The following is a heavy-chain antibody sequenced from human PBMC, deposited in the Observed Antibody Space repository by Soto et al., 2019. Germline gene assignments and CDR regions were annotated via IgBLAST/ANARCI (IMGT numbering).Heavy chain of an antibody. CDR2: ISYDGSNK. V-gene: IGHV3-30-3*01. J-gene: IGHJ4*02. D-gene: IGHD5-12*01. CDR3: ARDPGRDGYPFDY. Sequence: GGSLRLSCAASGFTFSSYAMHWVRQAPGKGLEWVAVISYDGSNKYYADSVKGRFTISRDNSKSTLYLQMNSLRAEDTAVYYCARDPGRDGYPFDYWGQGTLVTVSS. CDR1: GFTFSSYA.